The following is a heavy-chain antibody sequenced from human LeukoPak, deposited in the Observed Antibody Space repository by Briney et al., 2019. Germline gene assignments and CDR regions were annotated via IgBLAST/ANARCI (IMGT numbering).Heavy chain of an antibody. D-gene: IGHD5-12*01. Sequence: PGGSLRLSCAASGFTFSNYAMNWVRQTPGKGLEWVSSIVGSGGNTYHADSVKGRFTISRDNSENTVYMQMNSLRAEDTAVYYCAKGAYDYVEIGYFDHWGQGTLVTVSS. J-gene: IGHJ4*02. CDR3: AKGAYDYVEIGYFDH. CDR1: GFTFSNYA. CDR2: IVGSGGNT. V-gene: IGHV3-23*01.